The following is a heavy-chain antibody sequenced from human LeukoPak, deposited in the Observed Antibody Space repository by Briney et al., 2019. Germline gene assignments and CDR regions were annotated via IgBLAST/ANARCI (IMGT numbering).Heavy chain of an antibody. D-gene: IGHD3-10*01. J-gene: IGHJ4*02. CDR2: ITGSGDGT. V-gene: IGHV3-23*01. Sequence: GGSLRLSCAASGFTFSTYAMTWVRQAPGKGLEWVSSITGSGDGTSAADSVTGRFSISRDNSKSTLYLQMNSLRVEDTAVYYCARDSSMLRGPLVIYYFDFWGQGTLVTVSS. CDR3: ARDSSMLRGPLVIYYFDF. CDR1: GFTFSTYA.